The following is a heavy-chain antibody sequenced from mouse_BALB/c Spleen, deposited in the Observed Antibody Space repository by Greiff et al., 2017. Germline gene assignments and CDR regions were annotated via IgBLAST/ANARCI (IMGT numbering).Heavy chain of an antibody. CDR2: ISSGSSTI. CDR1: GFTFSSFG. V-gene: IGHV5-17*02. D-gene: IGHD1-3*01. CDR3: AREWTYAMDY. J-gene: IGHJ4*01. Sequence: EVMLVESGGGLVKPGGSRKLSCAASGFTFSSFGMHWVRQAPEKGLEWVAYISSGSSTIYYADTVKGRFTISRDNPKNTLFLQMTSLRSEDTAMYYCAREWTYAMDYWGQGTSVTVSS.